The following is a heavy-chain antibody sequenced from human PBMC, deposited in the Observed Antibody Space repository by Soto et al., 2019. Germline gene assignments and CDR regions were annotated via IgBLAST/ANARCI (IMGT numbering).Heavy chain of an antibody. D-gene: IGHD3-3*01. CDR2: ISSSSSTI. CDR3: ARRDFWSGYNWFDP. V-gene: IGHV3-48*01. CDR1: GFTFSSYI. J-gene: IGHJ5*02. Sequence: GGSLRLSCAASGFTFSSYIMNWVRQAPGKGLEWVSYISSSSSTIYYADSVKGRFTISRDNAKNSLYLQMNSLRAEDTAVYYCARRDFWSGYNWFDPWGQGTLVTVSS.